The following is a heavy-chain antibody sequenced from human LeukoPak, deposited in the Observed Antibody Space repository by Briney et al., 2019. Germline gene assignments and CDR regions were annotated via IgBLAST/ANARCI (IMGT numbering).Heavy chain of an antibody. CDR1: GFTFSQYW. Sequence: GGSLRLSCAASGFTFSQYWIHWVRQAPGKGLEWVANIKQDGSVKHYVGSAQGRFTISRDSAKNSLYLQMNSLGADDTAVYYCAGDISSSGGLEYWGQGTLVTVSS. J-gene: IGHJ4*02. V-gene: IGHV3-7*04. CDR3: AGDISSSGGLEY. CDR2: IKQDGSVK. D-gene: IGHD6-6*01.